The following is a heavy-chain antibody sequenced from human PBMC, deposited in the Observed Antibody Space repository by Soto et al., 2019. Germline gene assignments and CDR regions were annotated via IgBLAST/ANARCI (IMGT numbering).Heavy chain of an antibody. V-gene: IGHV4-4*02. Sequence: QVQLQESGPGLVKPSGTLSLTCTVSNASISSRKWWTWVRQTPGKGLEWIGEIYHSGSINHNPSLKSRVTMSVDKSNNQFSLKMTSVTAADTAVYYCASKFGELLADAFDIWGQGTVFTVSS. CDR3: ASKFGELLADAFDI. J-gene: IGHJ3*02. CDR2: IYHSGSI. CDR1: NASISSRKW. D-gene: IGHD3-10*01.